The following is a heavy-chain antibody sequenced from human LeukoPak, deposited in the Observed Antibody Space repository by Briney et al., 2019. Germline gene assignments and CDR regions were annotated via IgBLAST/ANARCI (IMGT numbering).Heavy chain of an antibody. D-gene: IGHD4-17*01. V-gene: IGHV1-2*02. CDR1: GGTFSSYA. J-gene: IGHJ4*02. CDR2: INPNSGGT. Sequence: GASVKVSCKASGGTFSSYAISWVRQAPGQGLEWMGWINPNSGGTNYAQKFQGRVTMTRDTSISTAYMELSRLRSDDTAVYYCARGGYTVTKGFDYWGQGTLVTVSS. CDR3: ARGGYTVTKGFDY.